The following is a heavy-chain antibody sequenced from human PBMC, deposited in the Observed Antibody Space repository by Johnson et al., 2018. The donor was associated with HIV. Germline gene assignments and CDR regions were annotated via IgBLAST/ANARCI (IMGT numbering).Heavy chain of an antibody. CDR3: AKEQWPLSPDAFDI. J-gene: IGHJ3*02. Sequence: QVQLVESGGGVVQPGRSLRLSCAASGFTFSSYGMHWVRQAPGKGLEWVAVISYDGSNKYYADSVKGRFTMSRDNAKNSMFLQMNSLRADDTAVYYCAKEQWPLSPDAFDIWGQGTMVTVSS. CDR1: GFTFSSYG. V-gene: IGHV3-30*18. CDR2: ISYDGSNK. D-gene: IGHD6-19*01.